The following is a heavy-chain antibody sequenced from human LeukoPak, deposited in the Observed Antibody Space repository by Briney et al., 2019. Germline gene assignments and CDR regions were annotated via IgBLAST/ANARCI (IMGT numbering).Heavy chain of an antibody. V-gene: IGHV3-21*01. J-gene: IGHJ3*02. Sequence: PGGSLRLSCAASGFSFSSSTMNWVRQAPGRGLEWVSSISSSGSSIYYADSVKGRFTISRDNAKNSLYLQINSPRAEDTAVYYCARDSYWLGGTIGAFDIWGQGTMVTVSS. CDR1: GFSFSSST. CDR2: ISSSGSSI. D-gene: IGHD3-10*01. CDR3: ARDSYWLGGTIGAFDI.